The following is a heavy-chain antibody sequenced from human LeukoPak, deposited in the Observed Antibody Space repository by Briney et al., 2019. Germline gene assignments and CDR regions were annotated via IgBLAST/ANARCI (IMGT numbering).Heavy chain of an antibody. J-gene: IGHJ4*02. Sequence: SETLSLTCTVSGGSISSYYWSWIRQPPGKGLEWIGYIYYSGSTNYNPPLKSRVTISVDTSKNQFSLKLSSVTAADTAVYYCARGGLFRCSGGSCQFDYWGQGTLVTVSS. V-gene: IGHV4-59*01. CDR2: IYYSGST. D-gene: IGHD2-15*01. CDR1: GGSISSYY. CDR3: ARGGLFRCSGGSCQFDY.